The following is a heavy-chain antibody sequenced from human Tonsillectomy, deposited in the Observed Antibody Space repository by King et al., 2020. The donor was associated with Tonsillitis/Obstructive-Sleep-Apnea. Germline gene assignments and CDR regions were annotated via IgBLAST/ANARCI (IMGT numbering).Heavy chain of an antibody. CDR2: INHRGST. Sequence: VQLQQWGAGLLKPSETLSLTCAVYGGSFSGYYWSWIRQPPGKGLEWIGEINHRGSTNYNPSLKSRVTISVDTSKNQFSLKLSSVTAADTAVYYCAGGYQLLNYWGQGTLVTVSS. D-gene: IGHD2-2*01. CDR1: GGSFSGYY. V-gene: IGHV4-34*01. CDR3: AGGYQLLNY. J-gene: IGHJ4*02.